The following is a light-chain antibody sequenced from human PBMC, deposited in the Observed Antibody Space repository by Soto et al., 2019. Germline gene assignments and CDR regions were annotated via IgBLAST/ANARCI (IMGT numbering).Light chain of an antibody. CDR3: AAWDSSLSTGL. CDR2: DND. Sequence: QSVLTQPPSVSAAPGQKVTVSCSGSSSTIGDNYVSWYQQLPGKAPKLVLFDNDKRPSGIPDRFSGSKSGTSATLGITGLQTGDEADYYCAAWDSSLSTGLFGTGTKGTVL. V-gene: IGLV1-51*01. J-gene: IGLJ1*01. CDR1: SSTIGDNY.